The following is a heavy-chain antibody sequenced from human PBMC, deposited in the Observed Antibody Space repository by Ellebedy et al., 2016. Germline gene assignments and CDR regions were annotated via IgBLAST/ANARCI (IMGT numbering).Heavy chain of an antibody. Sequence: ASVKVSCXVSGYTLTELSMHWVRQAPGKGLEWMGGFDPEDGETIYAQKFQGRVTMTEDTSTDTAYMELRSLRSDDTAVYYCARDSDCSGGSCYLDYWGQGTLVTVSS. V-gene: IGHV1-24*01. J-gene: IGHJ4*02. CDR2: FDPEDGET. CDR1: GYTLTELS. D-gene: IGHD2-15*01. CDR3: ARDSDCSGGSCYLDY.